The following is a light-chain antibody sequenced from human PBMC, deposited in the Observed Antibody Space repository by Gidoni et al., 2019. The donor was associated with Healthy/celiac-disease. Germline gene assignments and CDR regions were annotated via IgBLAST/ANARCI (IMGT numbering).Light chain of an antibody. Sequence: IRTADAPSSLSASVGDRVTITCRASQGISNYLAWYQQKPGKVPKLLIYAASTLQSGVPSRFRVRGPGPDFPLTISSLQPVDVATYYCQKYNRALGFTFGQGTRLEIK. CDR2: AAS. CDR1: QGISNY. J-gene: IGKJ5*01. CDR3: QKYNRALGFT. V-gene: IGKV1-27*01.